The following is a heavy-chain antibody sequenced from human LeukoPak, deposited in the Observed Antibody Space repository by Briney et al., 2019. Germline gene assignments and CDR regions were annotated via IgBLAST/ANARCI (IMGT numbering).Heavy chain of an antibody. Sequence: LETLSLTCTVSGGSISSYYWTWIRQPPGKGLEWIGYIYYSGSTNYNPSLKSRVTISVDTSKNQFSLKLSSVTAADTAVYYCARAESFYDSSEYWGQGTLVTVSS. CDR2: IYYSGST. CDR1: GGSISSYY. J-gene: IGHJ4*02. V-gene: IGHV4-59*08. CDR3: ARAESFYDSSEY. D-gene: IGHD3-22*01.